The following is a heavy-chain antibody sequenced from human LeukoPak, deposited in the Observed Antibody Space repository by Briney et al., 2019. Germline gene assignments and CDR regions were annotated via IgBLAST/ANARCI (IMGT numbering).Heavy chain of an antibody. Sequence: ASVKVSCYASGYTFTGYYMHWVRQAPGQGLEWMGWINPNSGGTNYAQKFQGRVTMTRDTSISTAYMELSRLRSDDTAVYYCARVAGTISGYDKYYYYYYMDVWGKGTTVTVSS. CDR2: INPNSGGT. V-gene: IGHV1-2*02. CDR1: GYTFTGYY. J-gene: IGHJ6*03. D-gene: IGHD5-12*01. CDR3: ARVAGTISGYDKYYYYYYMDV.